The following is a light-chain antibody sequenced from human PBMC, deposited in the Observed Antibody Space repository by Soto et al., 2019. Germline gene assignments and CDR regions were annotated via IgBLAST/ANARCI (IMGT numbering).Light chain of an antibody. V-gene: IGLV2-14*01. CDR1: NSDVGGYNY. J-gene: IGLJ2*01. CDR2: EVS. Sequence: QSALTQPASVSGSPGQSIPISCTGTNSDVGGYNYVSWYQQHPGKAPKLMIYEVSNRPSGVSNRFSGSKSGNTASLTISGLQAEDEADYYCSSYTSSSTLVFGGGTKLTVL. CDR3: SSYTSSSTLV.